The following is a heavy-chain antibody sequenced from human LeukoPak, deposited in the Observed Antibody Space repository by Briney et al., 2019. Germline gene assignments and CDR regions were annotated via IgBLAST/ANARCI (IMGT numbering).Heavy chain of an antibody. Sequence: TSETLSLTCTVSGGSISSSSYYWGWIRQPPGKGLEWIGSIYYSGSTYYNPSLKSRVTISVDTSKNQFSLKLSSVTAADTAVYYCARLDSVVVVAATDAFDIWGQGTMVTVSS. CDR3: ARLDSVVVVAATDAFDI. D-gene: IGHD2-15*01. V-gene: IGHV4-39*07. CDR2: IYYSGST. CDR1: GGSISSSSYY. J-gene: IGHJ3*02.